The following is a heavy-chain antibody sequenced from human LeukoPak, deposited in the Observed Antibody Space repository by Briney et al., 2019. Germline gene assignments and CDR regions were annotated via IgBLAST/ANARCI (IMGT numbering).Heavy chain of an antibody. CDR2: IYYSGST. CDR1: GGSISSSNFY. D-gene: IGHD2-15*01. Sequence: PSETLSLTCTVSGGSISSSNFYWGWIRQPPGKGLEWIGSIYYSGSTYYNPSLKSRVTISIDTSKNQFSLKLTSVTAADTAVYYCARDQGDCSGGSCQGYFDYWGQGTLVTVSS. CDR3: ARDQGDCSGGSCQGYFDY. J-gene: IGHJ4*02. V-gene: IGHV4-39*02.